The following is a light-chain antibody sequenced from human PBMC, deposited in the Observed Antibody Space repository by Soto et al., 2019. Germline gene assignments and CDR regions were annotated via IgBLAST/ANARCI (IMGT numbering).Light chain of an antibody. CDR1: QSVSSNY. J-gene: IGKJ1*01. V-gene: IGKV3-20*01. CDR2: GAT. Sequence: EIVLTQSPGTLSLSPGERATLSCGASQSVSSNYLAWYQQTPGQAPRLLMYGATSRATGIPDRFSGSGSGTDFTLTISRLEPEDFAVYYCQQYGNSPRSFGQGTKVEIK. CDR3: QQYGNSPRS.